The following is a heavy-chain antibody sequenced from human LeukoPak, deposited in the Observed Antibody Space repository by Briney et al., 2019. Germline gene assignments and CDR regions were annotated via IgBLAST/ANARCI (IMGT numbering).Heavy chain of an antibody. V-gene: IGHV3-30*18. CDR3: AKDATWIQHFDY. Sequence: LPGGSLRLSCAASGFIFSSYGMHWVRQAPGKGLGWVAVMSYDGSEKYYADSVKGRFTISRDNSKNTLFLQLNSLRAEDTAVYYCAKDATWIQHFDYWGQGTLVIVSS. CDR2: MSYDGSEK. J-gene: IGHJ4*02. CDR1: GFIFSSYG. D-gene: IGHD5-18*01.